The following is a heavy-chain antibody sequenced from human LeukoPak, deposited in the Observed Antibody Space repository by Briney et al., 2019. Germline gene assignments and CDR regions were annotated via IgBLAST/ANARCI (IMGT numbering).Heavy chain of an antibody. Sequence: ASGKVSCKASGYTFTGYYMHWVRQAPGQGLEWMGRINPNSGGTNYAQKFQGRVTMTRDTSISTAYMELSRLRSDDTAVYYCARLSGSWYERVFDYWGQGTLVTVSS. CDR1: GYTFTGYY. D-gene: IGHD6-13*01. CDR2: INPNSGGT. J-gene: IGHJ4*02. CDR3: ARLSGSWYERVFDY. V-gene: IGHV1-2*06.